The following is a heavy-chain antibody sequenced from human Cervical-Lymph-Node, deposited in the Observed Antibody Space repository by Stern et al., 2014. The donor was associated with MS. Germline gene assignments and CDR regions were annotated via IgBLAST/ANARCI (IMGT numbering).Heavy chain of an antibody. V-gene: IGHV3-72*01. J-gene: IGHJ4*02. CDR3: ALGGLLYFDY. D-gene: IGHD2-21*02. CDR2: TRNKANSYTT. Sequence: VQLVQSGGGLVQPGGALGLSCAASGFTFSDHYMDWVRQAPGKGLEWVGRTRNKANSYTTEYAASVKGRFTISRDDSKNSLYLQMNSLKTEDTAVYYCALGGLLYFDYWGQGTLVTVSS. CDR1: GFTFSDHY.